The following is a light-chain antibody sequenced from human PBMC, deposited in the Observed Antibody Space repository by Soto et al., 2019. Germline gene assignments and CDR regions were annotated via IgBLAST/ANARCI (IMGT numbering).Light chain of an antibody. V-gene: IGKV3-15*01. CDR2: AAS. Sequence: EIVMTQSPATLSVSPWDRATLSCRASESVTSSLAWYQQKPGQPPRLLIYAASTRATDVPARFSGGGSETEFTPTISSLQSEDFAVYFCQQYNIWPLWTFGQGTKVDIK. J-gene: IGKJ1*01. CDR3: QQYNIWPLWT. CDR1: ESVTSS.